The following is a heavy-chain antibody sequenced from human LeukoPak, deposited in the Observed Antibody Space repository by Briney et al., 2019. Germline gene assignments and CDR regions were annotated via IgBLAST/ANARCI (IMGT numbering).Heavy chain of an antibody. CDR1: GITFNSYT. D-gene: IGHD6-25*01. CDR3: ARGPPWYFDL. Sequence: GGSLRLSCAASGITFNSYTMNWVRQAPGKGLVWVSRINGDGSSTAYADSVKGRFTISRDNAKNTLYLQMNSLTAEDTAVYYCARGPPWYFDLWGRGTLVTVSS. V-gene: IGHV3-74*01. CDR2: INGDGSST. J-gene: IGHJ2*01.